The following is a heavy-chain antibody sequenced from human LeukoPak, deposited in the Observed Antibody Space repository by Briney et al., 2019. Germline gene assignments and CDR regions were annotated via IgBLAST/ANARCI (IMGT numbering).Heavy chain of an antibody. CDR2: INHSGST. CDR3: AIKSYYYGSGSSGYFDY. Sequence: SETLSLTCAVYGGSFSGYYWSWIRQPPGKGLEWIGEINHSGSTSYNPSLKSRVTISVDTSKNQFSLKLSSVTAADTAVYYCAIKSYYYGSGSSGYFDYWGQGTLVTVSS. CDR1: GGSFSGYY. V-gene: IGHV4-34*01. D-gene: IGHD3-10*01. J-gene: IGHJ4*02.